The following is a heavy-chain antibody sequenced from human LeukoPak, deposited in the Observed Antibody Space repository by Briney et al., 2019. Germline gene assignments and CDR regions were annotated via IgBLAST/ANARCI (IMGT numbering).Heavy chain of an antibody. V-gene: IGHV3-48*03. CDR1: GFTFSSYE. CDR3: VRAYHSSGWYRIDY. Sequence: GGSLRLSCAASGFTFSSYEMNWVRQAPGKGLEWVSYISSSGNTIYYADSVKGRFTISRDNAKNSLYLQMNSLRAEDTAVYYCVRAYHSSGWYRIDYWGQGTLVTVSS. D-gene: IGHD6-19*01. J-gene: IGHJ4*02. CDR2: ISSSGNTI.